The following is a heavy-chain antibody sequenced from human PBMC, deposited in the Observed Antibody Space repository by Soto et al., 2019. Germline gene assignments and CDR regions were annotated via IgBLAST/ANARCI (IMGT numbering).Heavy chain of an antibody. V-gene: IGHV4-31*03. Sequence: SETLSLTCTVSGGSISSGGYYWSWIRQHPGKGLEWIGYIYYSGSTYYNPSLKSRVTISVDTSKNQFSLKLSSVTAADTAVYYCAREAYDRPEYFQHWGQGTLVTVSS. CDR1: GGSISSGGYY. CDR2: IYYSGST. J-gene: IGHJ1*01. D-gene: IGHD1-1*01. CDR3: AREAYDRPEYFQH.